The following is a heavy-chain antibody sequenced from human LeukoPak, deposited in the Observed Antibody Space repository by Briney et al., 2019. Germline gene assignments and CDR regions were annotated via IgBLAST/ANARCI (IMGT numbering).Heavy chain of an antibody. CDR1: GGSISSYD. CDR3: ARHLRWRTSFSPFDY. Sequence: PSETLSLTCTISGGSISSYDWSWIRQPAGKGLEWIGRIYTSGSTDYNPSLKSRVTISVDTSKNQLSLKLSSVTAADTAVYYCARHLRWRTSFSPFDYWGQGTLVTVSS. CDR2: IYTSGST. J-gene: IGHJ4*02. D-gene: IGHD3/OR15-3a*01. V-gene: IGHV4-4*07.